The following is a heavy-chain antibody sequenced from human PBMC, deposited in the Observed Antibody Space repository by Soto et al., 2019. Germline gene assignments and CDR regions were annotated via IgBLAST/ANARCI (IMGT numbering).Heavy chain of an antibody. D-gene: IGHD3-3*01. CDR1: GFTFTKYG. V-gene: IGHV3-30*03. J-gene: IGHJ4*02. CDR2: ISSDGSNE. CDR3: ARAMFYDYWSSLDN. Sequence: QVQLVESGGGVVQPGRSLRLSCAASGFTFTKYGMHWVRQAPGKGLEWVGVISSDGSNEYYADSVKGRFSISRGNSKNTLLLQMDSLRSEDTAVYYCARAMFYDYWSSLDNWGPGTPVTVSS.